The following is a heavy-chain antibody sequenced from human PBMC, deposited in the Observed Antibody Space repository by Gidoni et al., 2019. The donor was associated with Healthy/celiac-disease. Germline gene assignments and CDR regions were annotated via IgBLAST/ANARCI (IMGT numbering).Heavy chain of an antibody. V-gene: IGHV1-46*01. J-gene: IGHJ3*02. CDR1: GYTFTSYY. CDR3: ARFPNHLGSRLPRQNAFDI. CDR2: INPSGGST. Sequence: QVQLVQSGAEAQKPGASVKVSCKASGYTFTSYYMHWVRQAPGQGLEWRGIINPSGGSTSYAQKFQGRVTMTRDTSTSTVYMELSSLRSEDTAVYYCARFPNHLGSRLPRQNAFDIWGQGTMVTVSS. D-gene: IGHD3-16*01.